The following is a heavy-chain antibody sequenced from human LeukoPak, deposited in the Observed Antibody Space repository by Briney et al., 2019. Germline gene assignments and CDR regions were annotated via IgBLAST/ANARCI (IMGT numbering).Heavy chain of an antibody. D-gene: IGHD6-13*01. CDR3: ARDQHLGG. CDR2: IKQDGSEK. Sequence: GGSLRLSCAASGFTFSSYAMSWVRQAPGKGLEWVANIKQDGSEKYYVDSVKGRFTISRDNAKNSLYLQMNSLRAEDTAVYYCARDQHLGGWGQGTLVTVSS. V-gene: IGHV3-7*01. CDR1: GFTFSSYA. J-gene: IGHJ4*02.